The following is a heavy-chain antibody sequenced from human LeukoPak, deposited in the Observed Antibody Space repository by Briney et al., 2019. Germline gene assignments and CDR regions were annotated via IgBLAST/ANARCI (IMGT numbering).Heavy chain of an antibody. D-gene: IGHD6-19*01. CDR1: GGSFNGYY. Sequence: PSETLSLTCAVYGGSFNGYYWSWIRRPPGKGLEWIGEINHSGSTYYNPSLKSRLTMSIDTSNNQFSLNLRSVIAADTAVYYCARGSSGPRLASWGQGILVTVSS. V-gene: IGHV4-34*01. J-gene: IGHJ5*01. CDR3: ARGSSGPRLAS. CDR2: INHSGST.